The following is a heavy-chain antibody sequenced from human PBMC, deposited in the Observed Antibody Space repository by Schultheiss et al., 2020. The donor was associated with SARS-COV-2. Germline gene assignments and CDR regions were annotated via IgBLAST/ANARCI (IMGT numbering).Heavy chain of an antibody. Sequence: GGSLRLSCAASGFTFSSSVMSWVRQAPGKGLEYISGISSQGGSTYYVDSVKGRFTISRDNSKNTLYVQVTSLRVEDTAMYYCARVQSSGWFSFWFDPWGQGTLVTVSS. CDR3: ARVQSSGWFSFWFDP. CDR1: GFTFSSSV. V-gene: IGHV3-64*05. D-gene: IGHD6-19*01. CDR2: ISSQGGST. J-gene: IGHJ5*02.